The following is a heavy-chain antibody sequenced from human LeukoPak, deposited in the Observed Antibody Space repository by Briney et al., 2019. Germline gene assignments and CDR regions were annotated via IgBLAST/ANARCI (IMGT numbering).Heavy chain of an antibody. D-gene: IGHD3-3*01. CDR2: INRDGSEK. CDR1: GFTLSSRW. J-gene: IGHJ4*02. V-gene: IGHV3-7*03. CDR3: ATYDPWSGYKIAY. Sequence: PGGSLRLSCVVSGFTLSSRWMMWVRQAPGEGLEWMTNINRDGSEKNYVDSVKGRFTITRDNAENSLYLQMNSLKVEDSAIYYCATYDPWSGYKIAYWGQGTLVTVSS.